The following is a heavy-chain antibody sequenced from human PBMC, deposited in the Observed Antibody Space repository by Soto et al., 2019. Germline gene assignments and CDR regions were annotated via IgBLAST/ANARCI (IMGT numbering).Heavy chain of an antibody. CDR3: AVGKTLIVVPYYFDY. D-gene: IGHD3-22*01. V-gene: IGHV1-18*01. Sequence: ASVKVSCKASGYTFTSYGISWVRQAPGQGLEWMGWISTYNGNTNYAQKLQGRVTMTTDTSTSTAYMELRSLRSDDTAVYYCAVGKTLIVVPYYFDYWGQGTLVTVSS. CDR2: ISTYNGNT. J-gene: IGHJ4*02. CDR1: GYTFTSYG.